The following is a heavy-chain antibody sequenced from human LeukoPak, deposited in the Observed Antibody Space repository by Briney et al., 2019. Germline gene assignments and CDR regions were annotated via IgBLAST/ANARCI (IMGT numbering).Heavy chain of an antibody. V-gene: IGHV3-21*01. D-gene: IGHD3-10*01. Sequence: GGSLRLSCAASGFTFSSYSMNWVRQAPGKGLGWVSSISSSSSYIYYADSVKGRFTISRDNAKNSLYLQMNSPRAEDTAVYYCARDMAGMHYWGQGTLVTVSS. CDR3: ARDMAGMHY. CDR2: ISSSSSYI. CDR1: GFTFSSYS. J-gene: IGHJ4*02.